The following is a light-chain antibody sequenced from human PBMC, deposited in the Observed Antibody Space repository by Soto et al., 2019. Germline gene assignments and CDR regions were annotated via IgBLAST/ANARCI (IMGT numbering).Light chain of an antibody. V-gene: IGKV3-20*01. Sequence: EIVLTQSPGTLSLSPGERATLSCRASQSVSSSYLAWYQQKPGQAPRLLIYGASSMATGIPGRFSGSGSGTDFTLTISRLEPEDFAVYYCQQYGRSPFTFGPGNKVDIK. CDR2: GAS. CDR1: QSVSSSY. J-gene: IGKJ3*01. CDR3: QQYGRSPFT.